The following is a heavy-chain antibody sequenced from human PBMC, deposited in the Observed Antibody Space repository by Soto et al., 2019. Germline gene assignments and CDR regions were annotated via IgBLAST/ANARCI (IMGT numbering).Heavy chain of an antibody. CDR1: GFTFSNYA. V-gene: IGHV3-30-3*01. Sequence: QVQVVESGGGVVQPGRSLRLSCAASGFTFSNYAMHWVRQAPGKGLEWVAVISYDGSNKYYADSVKGRLTISRDKSKNTVYLQLNSLRAEDTAVYFCARAGFNYYFDYWGLGTLVTVSS. J-gene: IGHJ4*02. CDR2: ISYDGSNK. CDR3: ARAGFNYYFDY.